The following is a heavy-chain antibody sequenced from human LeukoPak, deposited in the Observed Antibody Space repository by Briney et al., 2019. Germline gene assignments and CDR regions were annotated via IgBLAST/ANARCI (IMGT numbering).Heavy chain of an antibody. D-gene: IGHD6-6*01. CDR1: GSNFTNYW. Sequence: PGESLKISCKGSGSNFTNYWISWVRQMPGKGLEWMGTIDPSDSYNNYSPSFQGHVTISADKSISTAYLQWSSLKASDTAMYYCARAYSRSRFDYWGQGTLVTVSS. V-gene: IGHV5-10-1*01. CDR3: ARAYSRSRFDY. CDR2: IDPSDSYN. J-gene: IGHJ4*02.